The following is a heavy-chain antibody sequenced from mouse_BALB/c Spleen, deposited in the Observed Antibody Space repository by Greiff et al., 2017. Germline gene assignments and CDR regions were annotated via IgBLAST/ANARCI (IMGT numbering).Heavy chain of an antibody. CDR2: IWTGGGT. D-gene: IGHD2-14*01. CDR1: GFSLTSYD. V-gene: IGHV2-9-2*01. CDR3: VRNYRYGWYFDV. Sequence: VQLVESGPGLVAPSQSLSITCTVSGFSLTSYDISWIRQPPGKGLEWLGVIWTGGGTNYNSAFMSRLSISKDNSKSQVFLKMNSLQTDDTAIYYCVRNYRYGWYFDVWGAGTTVTVSS. J-gene: IGHJ1*01.